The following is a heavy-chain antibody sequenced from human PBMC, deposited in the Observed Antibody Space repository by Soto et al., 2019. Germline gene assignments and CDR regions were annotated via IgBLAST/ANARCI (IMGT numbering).Heavy chain of an antibody. V-gene: IGHV3-74*01. Sequence: GGSLRLSCAASGFTFSSYWMHWVRQAPGKGLVWVSRINSDGSSTSYADSVKGRFTISRDNAKNTLYLQMNSLRAEDTAVYYCARDYFSGSWRLARAHSTGGGWGQGTLVTVSS. CDR3: ARDYFSGSWRLARAHSTGGG. J-gene: IGHJ4*02. D-gene: IGHD1-26*01. CDR1: GFTFSSYW. CDR2: INSDGSST.